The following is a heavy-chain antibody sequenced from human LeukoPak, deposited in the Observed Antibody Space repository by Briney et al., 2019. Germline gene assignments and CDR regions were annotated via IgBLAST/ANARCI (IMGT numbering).Heavy chain of an antibody. CDR3: ARYSSGWPFDY. D-gene: IGHD6-19*01. J-gene: IGHJ4*02. V-gene: IGHV4-59*08. CDR1: GGSISSYY. CDR2: IYYSGST. Sequence: SGTLSLTCAVSGGSISSYYWSWIRQPPGKGLEWIGYIYYSGSTNYNPSLKSRVTISVDTSKNQFSLKLSSVTAADTAVYYCARYSSGWPFDYWGQGTLVTVSS.